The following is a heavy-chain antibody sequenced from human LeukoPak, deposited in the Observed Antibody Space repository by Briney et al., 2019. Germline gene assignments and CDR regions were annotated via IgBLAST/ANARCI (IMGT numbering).Heavy chain of an antibody. CDR2: ISSSGSTI. CDR3: VKSALLWFGELSRVNWFDP. CDR1: GFTFSSYE. D-gene: IGHD3-10*01. Sequence: GGSLRLSCAASGFTFSSYEMNWVRQAPGKGLEWVSYISSSGSTIYYADSVKGRFTISRDNSKNSLYLQMNSLRAEDTAVYYCVKSALLWFGELSRVNWFDPWGQGTLVTVSS. J-gene: IGHJ5*02. V-gene: IGHV3-48*03.